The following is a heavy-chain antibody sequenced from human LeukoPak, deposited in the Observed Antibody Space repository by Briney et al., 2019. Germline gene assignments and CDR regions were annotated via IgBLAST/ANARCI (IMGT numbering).Heavy chain of an antibody. CDR2: IRYDGSNE. J-gene: IGHJ4*02. V-gene: IGHV3-30*02. Sequence: GGSLRLSCVASGFTFSTYGMHWVRQAPGKGLEWVAFIRYDGSNEYLDSVKGRFTISRDNSKNTLYLQMNSLKPEDTAVYYCANLARPLDYWGQRALVTVSS. CDR1: GFTFSTYG. D-gene: IGHD6-6*01. CDR3: ANLARPLDY.